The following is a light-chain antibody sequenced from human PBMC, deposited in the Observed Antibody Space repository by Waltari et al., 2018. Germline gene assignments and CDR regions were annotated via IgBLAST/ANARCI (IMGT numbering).Light chain of an antibody. Sequence: QSALTQPASVSGSPGQSLTISCTGSNSNIGAYSLVSWFQHRPGKAPNLIIYEVSQRPSGVSVRFSGSKPGNTASLTISGLQAEDEADYYCCSYAGSVTYVFGTGTTVTVL. CDR3: CSYAGSVTYV. CDR1: NSNIGAYSL. J-gene: IGLJ1*01. CDR2: EVS. V-gene: IGLV2-23*02.